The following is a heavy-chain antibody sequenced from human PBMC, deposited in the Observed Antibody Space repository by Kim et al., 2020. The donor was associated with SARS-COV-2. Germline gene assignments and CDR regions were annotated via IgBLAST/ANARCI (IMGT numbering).Heavy chain of an antibody. CDR3: PTDAGISAAGWGY. V-gene: IGHV3-15*01. J-gene: IGHJ4*02. D-gene: IGHD6-25*01. Sequence: GGSLRLSCAASGFIFSDAWMFWVRQAPGKGLEWVGRIKSKTSGGTTDYAAPVKGRFTMSRDDSKKMLYLQMDSLKIEDTGVYYRPTDAGISAAGWGYWGQGILVTVSS. CDR1: GFIFSDAW. CDR2: IKSKTSGGTT.